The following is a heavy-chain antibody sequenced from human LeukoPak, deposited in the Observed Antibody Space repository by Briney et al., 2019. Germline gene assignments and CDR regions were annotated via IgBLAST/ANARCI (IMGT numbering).Heavy chain of an antibody. V-gene: IGHV3-23*01. Sequence: QTGGSLRLSCAAFGFTLTNYAMSWVRQAPGKGLEWVSTISGGGGNTYYADSVKGRFTISRDNSKNTLYLQMNSLRAEDTAVYYCANIAVAGRAIDYWGQGTLVTVSS. D-gene: IGHD6-19*01. CDR2: ISGGGGNT. CDR3: ANIAVAGRAIDY. CDR1: GFTLTNYA. J-gene: IGHJ4*02.